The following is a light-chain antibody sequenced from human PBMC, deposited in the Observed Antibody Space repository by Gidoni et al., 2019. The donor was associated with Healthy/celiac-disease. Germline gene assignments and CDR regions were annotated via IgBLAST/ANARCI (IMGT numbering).Light chain of an antibody. Sequence: SYALTQPPSVSVSPGQTASITCSGDKLGDKYACWYQQNPGQSPVLVIYQDSKRPSGIPERFSGSNSGNTATLTISGTQAMDEADYYCQAWDSSTGVVFGGGTKLTVL. CDR1: KLGDKY. V-gene: IGLV3-1*01. CDR2: QDS. CDR3: QAWDSSTGVV. J-gene: IGLJ2*01.